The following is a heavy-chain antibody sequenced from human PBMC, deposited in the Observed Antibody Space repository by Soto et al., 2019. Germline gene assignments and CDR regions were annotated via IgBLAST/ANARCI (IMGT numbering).Heavy chain of an antibody. CDR1: GFSVTTSGVG. CDR3: ARRTLTFHYDPGAYLNWFDP. V-gene: IGHV2-5*02. D-gene: IGHD3-3*01. CDR2: IYWDDNK. J-gene: IGHJ5*02. Sequence: QMTLKESGPTLVKPTQTLTLTCTLSGFSVTTSGVGVGWIRQPPGKALEWLALIYWDDNKRYSPSLKSRLTITKYPSNNHVRLTMTNMDPVDTATYYCARRTLTFHYDPGAYLNWFDPWGQGVLVTVSS.